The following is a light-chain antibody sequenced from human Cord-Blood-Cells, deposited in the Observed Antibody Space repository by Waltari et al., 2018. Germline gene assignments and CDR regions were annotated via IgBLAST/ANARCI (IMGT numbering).Light chain of an antibody. CDR1: SDVGGY. V-gene: IGKV5-2*01. Sequence: PGQSVTISCTGTSSDVGGYNYVSWYQQKPGEAAIFIIQEATTLVPGISPRFSGSGYGTDFTLTINNIESEDAAYYFCLQHDNFPFYTFGQGTKLEIK. J-gene: IGKJ2*01. CDR2: EAT. CDR3: LQHDNFPFYT.